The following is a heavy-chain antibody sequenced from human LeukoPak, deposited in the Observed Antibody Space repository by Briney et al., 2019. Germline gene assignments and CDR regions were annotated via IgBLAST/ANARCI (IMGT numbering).Heavy chain of an antibody. J-gene: IGHJ4*02. CDR1: GGSISSSSYY. CDR3: ARQTFGALYFDS. V-gene: IGHV4-39*07. CDR2: IYYSGST. D-gene: IGHD3-10*01. Sequence: SETLSLTCTVSGGSISSSSYYWGWIRQPPGKGLEWIGSIYYSGSTYYNPSLKSRVTISVDTSKNQFSLKLSSVTAADTAVYYCARQTFGALYFDSGGQGTLVTVPS.